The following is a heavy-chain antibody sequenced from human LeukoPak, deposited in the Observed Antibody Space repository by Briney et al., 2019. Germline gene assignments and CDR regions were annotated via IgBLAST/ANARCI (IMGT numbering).Heavy chain of an antibody. D-gene: IGHD3-3*01. Sequence: ASVKVSCKASGYTFTSYDINWVRQATGQGLEWMGWMNPNSGNTGYAQKFQGRVTMTRNTSISTAYMELSSLRSEDKAVYYCARPNSVLRFLEWPKGGYYYYYMDVWGKGTTVTVSS. CDR1: GYTFTSYD. J-gene: IGHJ6*03. V-gene: IGHV1-8*01. CDR2: MNPNSGNT. CDR3: ARPNSVLRFLEWPKGGYYYYYMDV.